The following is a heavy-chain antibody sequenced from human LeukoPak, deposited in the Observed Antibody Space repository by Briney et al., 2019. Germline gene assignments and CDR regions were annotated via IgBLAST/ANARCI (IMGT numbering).Heavy chain of an antibody. CDR2: ICSSGSA. CDR3: ARDGVGSLHGMDV. D-gene: IGHD2-15*01. CDR1: GGSISSGVYC. V-gene: IGHV4-31*03. Sequence: PSQTLSLTCTVSGGSISSGVYCWSWIRQRPGEGLQWIGYICSSGSAYYNASLKSRVSMSTDTSNNQFSLKLNSVTAADTAVYYCARDGVGSLHGMDVWGQGTTVTVSS. J-gene: IGHJ6*02.